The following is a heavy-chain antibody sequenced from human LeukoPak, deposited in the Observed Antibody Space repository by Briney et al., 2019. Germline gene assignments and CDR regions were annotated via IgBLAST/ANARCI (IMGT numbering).Heavy chain of an antibody. V-gene: IGHV4-39*07. CDR3: ARLIPYYYGSALGYFDY. CDR1: GGSISSSTYS. Sequence: SETLSLTCTVSGGSISSSTYSWGWIRQPPGKGLEWIGSIYYGVSTYYKPSLKSRVTISVDTSKNQFSLMLTSVTAADTAVYYCARLIPYYYGSALGYFDYWGQGTLVTVSS. J-gene: IGHJ4*02. CDR2: IYYGVST. D-gene: IGHD3-10*01.